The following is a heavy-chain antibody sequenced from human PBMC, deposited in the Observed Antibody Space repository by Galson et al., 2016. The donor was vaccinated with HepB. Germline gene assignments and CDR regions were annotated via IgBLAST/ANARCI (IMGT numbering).Heavy chain of an antibody. CDR3: ARFRPTDGFDC. CDR2: VYSSGAP. J-gene: IGHJ4*02. V-gene: IGHV4-61*03. Sequence: YVYSSGAPNYSPSFKSRVTITVDTSKNNFSLRMTSVNAADTATYYCARFRPTDGFDCWGQGTLVAVSS. D-gene: IGHD2-8*01.